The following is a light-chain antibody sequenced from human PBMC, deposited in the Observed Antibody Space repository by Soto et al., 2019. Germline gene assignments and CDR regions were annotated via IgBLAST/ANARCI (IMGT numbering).Light chain of an antibody. CDR1: SSNVGSNA. CDR2: SND. J-gene: IGLJ3*02. CDR3: AAWDDSLNGWV. Sequence: QSVLTQPASASGTPGQRVTISCSGSSSNVGSNAVNWYQQLPGTAPKLLIYSNDQRPSGVPDRFSGSGSGTSASLAISGLQSEDEADYYCAAWDDSLNGWVFGGGTQLTV. V-gene: IGLV1-44*01.